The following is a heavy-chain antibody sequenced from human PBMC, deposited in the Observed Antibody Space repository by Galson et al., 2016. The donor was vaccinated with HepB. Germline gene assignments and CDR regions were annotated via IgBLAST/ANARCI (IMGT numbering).Heavy chain of an antibody. CDR3: ARTAGLDSLDV. V-gene: IGHV3-53*01. CDR2: IYTGGGST. J-gene: IGHJ6*02. CDR1: GIAVSGNY. Sequence: SLRLSCAVSGIAVSGNYMSWVRQTPGKGLEFVSVIYTGGGSTYYSDSVKGRFTISGDDSKNTLYLQMNSLRVDDTAVYYCARTAGLDSLDVWGQGTTVTVSS. D-gene: IGHD3-9*01.